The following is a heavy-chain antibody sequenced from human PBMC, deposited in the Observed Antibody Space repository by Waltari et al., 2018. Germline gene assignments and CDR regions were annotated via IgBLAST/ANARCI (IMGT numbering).Heavy chain of an antibody. Sequence: EVQLVESGGALLQRGGSLRLSCAGSGFDVSSSYMNWVRQAPGKGLEWVSGIHSGGNTYYADSVKGRFTISRDNSKNTLYLQMNSLRAEDTAVYYCAKDRSYGHSLANWGQGTLVTVSS. CDR2: IHSGGNT. D-gene: IGHD4-17*01. CDR1: GFDVSSSY. CDR3: AKDRSYGHSLAN. V-gene: IGHV3-53*01. J-gene: IGHJ4*02.